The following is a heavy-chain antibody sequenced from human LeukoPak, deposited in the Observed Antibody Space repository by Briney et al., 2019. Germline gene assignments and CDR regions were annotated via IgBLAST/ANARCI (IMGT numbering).Heavy chain of an antibody. CDR1: GFSFSTHS. CDR3: ARDRFTRVGASREFAP. J-gene: IGHJ5*02. D-gene: IGHD1-26*01. Sequence: QTGGSLRLSCAASGFSFSTHSMSWVRQAPGKGLEWVALISFDGSDKYYADSVKGRSTISRDNAKNSLFLQMNSLRAEDTAVYFCARDRFTRVGASREFAPWGQGTLVIVSS. CDR2: ISFDGSDK. V-gene: IGHV3-30*04.